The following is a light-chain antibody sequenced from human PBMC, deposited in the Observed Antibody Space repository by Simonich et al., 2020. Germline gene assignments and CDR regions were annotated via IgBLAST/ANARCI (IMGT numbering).Light chain of an antibody. J-gene: IGLJ3*02. CDR2: DVS. V-gene: IGLV2-14*01. CDR1: SSDVGGYNY. Sequence: QSALTQPVSVSGSPGQSITISCTGTSSDVGGYNYVSWYPQHPGKAPKLMIYDVSKRPSGVSNRFSGSKSGNTASLTISGLQAEDEADYYCSSYTSSSTWVFGGGTKLTVL. CDR3: SSYTSSSTWV.